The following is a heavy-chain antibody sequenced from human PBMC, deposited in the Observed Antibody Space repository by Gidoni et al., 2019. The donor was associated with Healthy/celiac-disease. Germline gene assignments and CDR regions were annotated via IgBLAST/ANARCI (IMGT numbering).Heavy chain of an antibody. D-gene: IGHD3-22*01. Sequence: EVQLVQSGAEVKKPGESLKISCTGSGYSFTSYWIGWVRQMPGKGLEWMGIIYPGDSDTRYSPAFQGQVAISADKSISTAYLQWSSLKASDTAMYYCARRYMIVDDAFDIWGQGTMVTVSS. CDR2: IYPGDSDT. CDR1: GYSFTSYW. V-gene: IGHV5-51*01. CDR3: ARRYMIVDDAFDI. J-gene: IGHJ3*02.